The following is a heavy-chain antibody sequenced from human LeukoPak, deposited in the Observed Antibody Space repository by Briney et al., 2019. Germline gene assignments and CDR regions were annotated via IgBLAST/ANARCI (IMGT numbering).Heavy chain of an antibody. CDR1: GFTFRGHW. CDR2: INTDGSGK. Sequence: GGSLRLSCVAFGFTFRGHWMNWVRQAPGQGMEWVANINTDGSGKYHVDSVQGRFTISRDNAKNSLYLQMNSLRAEDTAVYYCVRDATGLTNWGQGTLVTVSS. V-gene: IGHV3-7*01. J-gene: IGHJ4*02. D-gene: IGHD4-11*01. CDR3: VRDATGLTN.